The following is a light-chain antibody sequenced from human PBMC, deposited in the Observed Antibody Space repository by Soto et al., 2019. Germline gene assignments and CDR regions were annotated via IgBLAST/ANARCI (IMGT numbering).Light chain of an antibody. CDR1: QSLVDSDGNTF. CDR2: RVY. CDR3: MQGRQWPYT. J-gene: IGKJ2*01. V-gene: IGKV2-30*01. Sequence: DIVMTQSPFSLPVTLGQPASISCRSSQSLVDSDGNTFLSWFQQRPGQSPRRLIHRVYDRDSGVPDRFSGSGSGTDFTLRISRVEAEDIGVYYCMQGRQWPYTLGQGTKVDIK.